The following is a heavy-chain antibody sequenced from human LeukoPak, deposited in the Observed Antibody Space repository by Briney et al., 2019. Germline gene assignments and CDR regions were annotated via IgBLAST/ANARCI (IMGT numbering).Heavy chain of an antibody. Sequence: KPSETLSLTCTVSGGSISSSSYYWGWIRQPPGKGLEWIGSIYYSGSTYYNPSLKSRVTISVDTSKNQFSLKLSSVTAADTAVYYCATYSSGYYWGQGTLVTVSS. CDR1: GGSISSSSYY. CDR3: ATYSSGYY. J-gene: IGHJ4*02. D-gene: IGHD3-22*01. CDR2: IYYSGST. V-gene: IGHV4-39*07.